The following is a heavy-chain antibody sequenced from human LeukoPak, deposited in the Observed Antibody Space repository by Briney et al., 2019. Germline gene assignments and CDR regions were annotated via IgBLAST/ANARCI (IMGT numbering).Heavy chain of an antibody. CDR2: ISGSGGST. V-gene: IGHV3-23*01. Sequence: PGGSLRLSCAASGFTFSSYAMSWVRQAPGKGLEWVSAISGSGGSTYYADSVKGRFTISRDNSKNTLYLQMNSLRAEDTAVYYCAKDLYCSSTSCYLGYYYYYGMDVWGQGTTVTVSS. J-gene: IGHJ6*02. CDR3: AKDLYCSSTSCYLGYYYYYGMDV. D-gene: IGHD2-2*01. CDR1: GFTFSSYA.